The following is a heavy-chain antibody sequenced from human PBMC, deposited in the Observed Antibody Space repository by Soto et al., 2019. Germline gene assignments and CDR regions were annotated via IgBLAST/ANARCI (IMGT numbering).Heavy chain of an antibody. Sequence: PSETLSLTCTVSGGSVSSSSYSWGWIRQPPEKGLEWIGTIYSSENTYYNPSLMSRVTISVDTSKNQFSLKLSSVTAADTAVYYCARLNGYWISTNCHGYYGMDVWGQGTTVTVSS. V-gene: IGHV4-39*01. CDR3: ARLNGYWISTNCHGYYGMDV. CDR2: IYSSENT. D-gene: IGHD2-2*01. J-gene: IGHJ6*02. CDR1: GGSVSSSSYS.